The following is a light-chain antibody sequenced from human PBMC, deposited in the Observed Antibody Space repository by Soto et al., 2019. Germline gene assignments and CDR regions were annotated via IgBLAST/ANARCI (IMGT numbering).Light chain of an antibody. CDR1: QSITTY. V-gene: IGKV1-39*01. CDR2: AAS. CDR3: QQGSSTPFT. J-gene: IGKJ3*01. Sequence: DIQMTQSPSSLSASVGDRVTITCRASQSITTYLNWYQHKPGKAPKLLICAASSLPSGVPSRFSGSGSRTEFTLTISSLQPEDSATYYCQQGSSTPFTFGPGTKVDIK.